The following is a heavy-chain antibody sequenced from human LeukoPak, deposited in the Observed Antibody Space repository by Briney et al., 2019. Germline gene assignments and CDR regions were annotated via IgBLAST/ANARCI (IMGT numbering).Heavy chain of an antibody. D-gene: IGHD3-22*01. V-gene: IGHV3-7*01. CDR2: IKGDGSER. CDR3: ARAPNYYDSKAAGYYMDV. J-gene: IGHJ6*03. CDR1: GSTFSNYW. Sequence: GGSLRLSCEVSGSTFSNYWMSWIRQVPGKGLEWLACIKGDGSERHYVDSVRGRFTVSRDSAKNTLYLQMNSLRAEDTAVYYCARAPNYYDSKAAGYYMDVWGKGTTVTVSS.